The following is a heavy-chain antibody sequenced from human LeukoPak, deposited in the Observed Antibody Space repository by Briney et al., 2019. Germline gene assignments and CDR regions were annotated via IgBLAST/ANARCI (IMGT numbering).Heavy chain of an antibody. V-gene: IGHV1-18*01. CDR2: ISAYNGNT. CDR3: AREISDIVVVPAAMRYNWFDP. CDR1: GYTFTSYG. J-gene: IGHJ5*02. D-gene: IGHD2-2*01. Sequence: ASVKVSCKASGYTFTSYGISWVRQAPGQGLEWMGWISAYNGNTNYAQKLQGRVTMTRDTSTSTAYMELRSLRSDDTAVYYCAREISDIVVVPAAMRYNWFDPWGQGTLVTVPS.